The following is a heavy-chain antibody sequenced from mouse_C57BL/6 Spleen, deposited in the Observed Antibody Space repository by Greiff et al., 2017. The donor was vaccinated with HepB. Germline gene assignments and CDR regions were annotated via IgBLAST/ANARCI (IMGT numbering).Heavy chain of an antibody. CDR3: ARDRGSKGGWYFDV. CDR1: GYSITSGYY. J-gene: IGHJ1*03. Sequence: EVKLQESGPGLVKPSQSLSLTCSVTGYSITSGYYWNWIRQFPGNKLEWMGYISYDGSNNYNPSLKNRISITRDTSKNQFFLKLNSVTTEDTATYYCARDRGSKGGWYFDVWGTGTTVTVSS. D-gene: IGHD1-1*01. V-gene: IGHV3-6*01. CDR2: ISYDGSN.